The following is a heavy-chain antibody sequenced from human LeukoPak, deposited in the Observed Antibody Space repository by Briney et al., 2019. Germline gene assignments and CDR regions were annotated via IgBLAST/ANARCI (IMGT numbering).Heavy chain of an antibody. J-gene: IGHJ4*02. CDR2: MNCNNGDT. Sequence: GASVKVSCKASGYTFTDYYMHWVRQAPGQGLEWMGWMNCNNGDTNYAQKSQGRVTMTRDTSITTAYMELSSLTSDDTAVYYCARDPSSSIPCDFWGQGTLVTVSS. CDR3: ARDPSSSIPCDF. D-gene: IGHD6-6*01. V-gene: IGHV1-2*02. CDR1: GYTFTDYY.